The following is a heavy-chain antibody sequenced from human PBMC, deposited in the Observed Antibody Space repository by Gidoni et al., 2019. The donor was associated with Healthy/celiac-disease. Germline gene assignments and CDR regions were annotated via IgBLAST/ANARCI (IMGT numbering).Heavy chain of an antibody. CDR2: IKSKTDGGTK. J-gene: IGHJ4*02. V-gene: IGHV3-15*01. Sequence: EVQLVESGGGLVKPGGSLRLYCAASGSTFSNAWMSWVRQAPGKGLEWVGRIKSKTDGGTKDYAAPVKGRFTISRDYSKNTLYLQMNSLKTEDTAVYYCTTEGAGDFWSGYLNWGQGTLVTVSS. D-gene: IGHD3-3*01. CDR1: GSTFSNAW. CDR3: TTEGAGDFWSGYLN.